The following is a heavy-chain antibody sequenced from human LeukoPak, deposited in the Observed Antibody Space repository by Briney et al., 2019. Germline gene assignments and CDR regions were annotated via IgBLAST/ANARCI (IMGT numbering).Heavy chain of an antibody. CDR1: GGSISSSSYY. CDR2: IYYSGST. J-gene: IGHJ3*02. D-gene: IGHD2-15*01. Sequence: KPSETLSLTCTVSGGSISSSSYYWGWIRQPPGKGPEWIGSIYYSGSTYYNPSLKSRVTISVDTSKNQFSLKLSSVTAADTAVYYCARAVAYCSGGSCLKGAFDIWGQGTMVIVSS. CDR3: ARAVAYCSGGSCLKGAFDI. V-gene: IGHV4-39*07.